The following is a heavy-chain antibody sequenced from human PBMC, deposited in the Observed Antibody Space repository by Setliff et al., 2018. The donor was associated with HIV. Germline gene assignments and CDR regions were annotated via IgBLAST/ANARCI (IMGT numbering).Heavy chain of an antibody. CDR1: GFTFSSYW. J-gene: IGHJ4*02. V-gene: IGHV3-23*01. CDR2: ISASGGNT. Sequence: GGSLRLSCAASGFTFSSYWMSWVRQAPGKGLEWVSGISASGGNTYHADSVKGRFTISRDNSKNTLYLQMNSLRAEDTAVYYCAKGGSSSWYMFDYWGQGTLVTVSS. D-gene: IGHD6-13*01. CDR3: AKGGSSSWYMFDY.